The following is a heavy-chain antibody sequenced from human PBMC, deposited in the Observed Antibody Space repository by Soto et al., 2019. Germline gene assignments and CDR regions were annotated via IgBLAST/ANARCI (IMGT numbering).Heavy chain of an antibody. CDR3: ARSDGRY. J-gene: IGHJ4*02. CDR2: IYYSGST. V-gene: IGHV4-61*08. Sequence: SETLSLTCAFSGCSISSGGYSWSWIRQPPGKGLEWIGYIYYSGSTNYNPSLKSRVTISVDTSKNQFSLKLSSVTAADTAVYYCARSDGRYWGQGTLVTVS. CDR1: GCSISSGGYS.